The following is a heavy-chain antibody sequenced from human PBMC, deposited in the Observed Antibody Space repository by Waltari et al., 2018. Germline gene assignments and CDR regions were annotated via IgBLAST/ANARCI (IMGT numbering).Heavy chain of an antibody. CDR3: ARSSGSDWRGFDY. CDR1: GYTFSNYD. CDR2: GSPNSGNT. Sequence: QVQLVQSGAEVKKPGASLKVSCKASGYTFSNYDINWVRQAAGQGLEWMGWGSPNSGNTGYAKKFQGRGTMTMNTSISTAYMELSSLRSEDTAVYYCARSSGSDWRGFDYWGQGTLVTVSS. J-gene: IGHJ4*02. V-gene: IGHV1-8*01. D-gene: IGHD5-12*01.